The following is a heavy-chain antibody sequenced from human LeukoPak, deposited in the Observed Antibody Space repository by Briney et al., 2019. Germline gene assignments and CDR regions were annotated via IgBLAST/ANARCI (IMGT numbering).Heavy chain of an antibody. CDR1: GFTFSSYW. CDR2: INQDGSEK. V-gene: IGHV3-7*01. Sequence: GGSLRLSCAASGFTFSSYWMNWVRQAPGKGLEWVASINQDGSEKYYVDSVKGRFTISRDNAKNSLYLQMNSLRAEDTAVYYCVRDGGVSGYDLLDYWGQGTLVTVSS. D-gene: IGHD5-12*01. CDR3: VRDGGVSGYDLLDY. J-gene: IGHJ4*02.